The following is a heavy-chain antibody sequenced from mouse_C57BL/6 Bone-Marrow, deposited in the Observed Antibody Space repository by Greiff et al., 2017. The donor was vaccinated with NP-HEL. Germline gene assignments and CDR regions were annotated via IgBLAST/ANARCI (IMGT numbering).Heavy chain of an antibody. CDR3: ARHTGSSYDYAMDY. D-gene: IGHD1-1*01. CDR2: INPYNGGT. V-gene: IGHV1-19*01. CDR1: GYTFTDYY. J-gene: IGHJ4*01. Sequence: EVKLQQSGPVLVKPGASVKMSCKASGYTFTDYYMNWVKQSHGKSLEWIGVINPYNGGTSYNQKFKGKATLTVDKSSSTAYMELNSLTSEDSAVYYCARHTGSSYDYAMDYWGQGTSVTVSS.